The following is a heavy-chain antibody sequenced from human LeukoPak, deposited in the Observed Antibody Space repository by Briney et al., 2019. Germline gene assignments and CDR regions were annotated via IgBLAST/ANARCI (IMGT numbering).Heavy chain of an antibody. D-gene: IGHD6-19*01. V-gene: IGHV4-39*01. J-gene: IGHJ4*02. Sequence: PSETLSLTCTVSGDSISSTGHYWGWIRQPPGKGLEWIGSVYFTGSSFHNPSLKSRVTISVDTSKNQFSLNVASVTAADTAAYYCARQIGGRLVRGFDFWGQGSLVTVSS. CDR1: GDSISSTGHY. CDR3: ARQIGGRLVRGFDF. CDR2: VYFTGSS.